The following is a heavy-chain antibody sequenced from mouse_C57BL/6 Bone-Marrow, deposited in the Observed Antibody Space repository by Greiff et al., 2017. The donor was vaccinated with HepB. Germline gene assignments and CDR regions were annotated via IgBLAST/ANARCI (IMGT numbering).Heavy chain of an antibody. CDR3: ARGDY. J-gene: IGHJ2*01. CDR2: ISDGGSYT. Sequence: EVKVVESGGGLVKPGGSLKLSCAASGFTFSSYAMSWVRQTPEKRLEWVATISDGGSYTYYPDNVKGRFTISRDNAKNNLYLQKSHLKSEDTAMYYCARGDYWGQGTTLTVSS. CDR1: GFTFSSYA. V-gene: IGHV5-4*03.